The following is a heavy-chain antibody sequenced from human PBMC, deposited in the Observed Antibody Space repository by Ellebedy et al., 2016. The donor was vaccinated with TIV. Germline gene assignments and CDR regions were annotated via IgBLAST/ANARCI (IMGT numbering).Heavy chain of an antibody. J-gene: IGHJ5*02. Sequence: GGSLRLXXAASGFPFGNYAMSWVRQAPGKGLEWVSVINGGGGSIYYADSVKGRFTISRDNSMGTLDLQMNSLRAEDTAVYYCAKDSQYSTGWFLYFDPWGQGTLVTVSS. CDR3: AKDSQYSTGWFLYFDP. D-gene: IGHD6-19*01. CDR1: GFPFGNYA. CDR2: INGGGGSI. V-gene: IGHV3-23*01.